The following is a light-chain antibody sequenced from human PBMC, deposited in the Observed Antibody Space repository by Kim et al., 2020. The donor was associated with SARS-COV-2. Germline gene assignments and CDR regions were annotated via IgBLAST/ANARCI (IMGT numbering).Light chain of an antibody. Sequence: ASVTLTCTLSSGHSNYAIAWHQQQPEKGPRYLMRLNSDGSHSKGDGIPDRFSGSSSGAERYLTISSLQSEDEADYYCQTWATGIVVFAGGTKLTVL. J-gene: IGLJ2*01. CDR3: QTWATGIVV. CDR1: SGHSNYA. V-gene: IGLV4-69*02. CDR2: LNSDGSH.